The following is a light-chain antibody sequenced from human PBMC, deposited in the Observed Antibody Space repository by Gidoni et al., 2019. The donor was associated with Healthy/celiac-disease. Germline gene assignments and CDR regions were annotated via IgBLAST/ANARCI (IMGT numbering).Light chain of an antibody. Sequence: DIVMTQSPDSLSVSLCERATIYCKSSQSVLYTSNNKNYLAWYQQKPGQPPKLLIYWASTRESGVPDRFSGSGSGTDFTLTISSLQAEYVAVYYCQQYYSTRTFGQGTKVEIK. CDR3: QQYYSTRT. CDR2: WAS. J-gene: IGKJ1*01. CDR1: QSVLYTSNNKNY. V-gene: IGKV4-1*01.